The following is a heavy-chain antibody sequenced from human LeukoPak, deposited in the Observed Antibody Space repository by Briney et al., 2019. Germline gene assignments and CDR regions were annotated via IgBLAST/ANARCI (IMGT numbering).Heavy chain of an antibody. CDR1: GGSISNYY. D-gene: IGHD6-19*01. J-gene: IGHJ4*02. CDR3: AGHSSGWYEDY. V-gene: IGHV4-4*07. CDR2: IYTRGST. Sequence: SETLSLTCTVSGGSISNYYWSWIRQPAGKGLEWIGRIYTRGSTNYNPSLKSRVTMSVDTSKNQFSLKLSSVNAADTAVYYCAGHSSGWYEDYWGQGTLVTVSS.